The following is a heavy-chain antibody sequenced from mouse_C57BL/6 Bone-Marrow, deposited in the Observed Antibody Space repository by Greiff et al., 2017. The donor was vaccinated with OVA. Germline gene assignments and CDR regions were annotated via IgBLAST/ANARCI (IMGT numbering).Heavy chain of an antibody. J-gene: IGHJ4*01. CDR3: ARGGSSFYYAMDY. D-gene: IGHD1-1*01. CDR1: GFTFSDYG. Sequence: EVMLVESGGGLVKPGGSLKLSCAASGFTFSDYGMHWVRQAPEKGLEWVAYISSGSSTNYYADTVKGRFTLSRDNAKNTLFLQMTSLRSEDTAMYYCARGGSSFYYAMDYWGQGTSVTVSS. V-gene: IGHV5-17*01. CDR2: ISSGSSTN.